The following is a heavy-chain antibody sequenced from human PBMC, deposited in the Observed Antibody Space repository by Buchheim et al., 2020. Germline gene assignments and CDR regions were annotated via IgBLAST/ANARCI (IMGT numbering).Heavy chain of an antibody. Sequence: QLQLQESGSGLVKPSQTLSLTCAVSGGSISRGGYSWSWIRQPPGKGLEWIGYIYHSGSTYYNPSLKSRVTISVDRSKNQFSLKLSSVTAADTAVYYCARALNPHYDYVTSGVLDPWGQGTL. V-gene: IGHV4-30-2*01. J-gene: IGHJ5*02. CDR2: IYHSGST. CDR1: GGSISRGGYS. CDR3: ARALNPHYDYVTSGVLDP. D-gene: IGHD3-16*01.